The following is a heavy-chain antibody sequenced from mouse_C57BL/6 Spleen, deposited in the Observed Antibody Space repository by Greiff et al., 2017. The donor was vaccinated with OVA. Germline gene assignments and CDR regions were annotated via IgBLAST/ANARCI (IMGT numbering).Heavy chain of an antibody. CDR1: GFTFTDYY. D-gene: IGHD2-12*01. Sequence: EVQRVESGGGLVQPGGSLSLSCAASGFTFTDYYMSWVRQPPGKALEWLGFIRNKANGYTTEYSASVKGRFTISRDNSQSILYLQMNALRAEDSAAYYCRRYKLLGYYAMDYWGQGTSVTVSS. V-gene: IGHV7-3*01. J-gene: IGHJ4*01. CDR2: IRNKANGYTT. CDR3: RRYKLLGYYAMDY.